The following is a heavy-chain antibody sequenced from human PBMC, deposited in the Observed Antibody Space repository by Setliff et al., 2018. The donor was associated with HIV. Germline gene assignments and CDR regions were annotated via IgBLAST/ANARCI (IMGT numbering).Heavy chain of an antibody. CDR3: AKDHYSSGWYPDY. CDR1: GFTFSSYA. V-gene: IGHV3-23*01. J-gene: IGHJ4*02. D-gene: IGHD6-19*01. CDR2: ISGSGGDT. Sequence: GGSLRLSCASSGFTFSSYAMTWVRQAPGKGLECVAVISGSGGDTYYADSVKGRFVISREKSKSTLYLQMNSLRAEDTAVYYCAKDHYSSGWYPDYWGQGTLVTVSS.